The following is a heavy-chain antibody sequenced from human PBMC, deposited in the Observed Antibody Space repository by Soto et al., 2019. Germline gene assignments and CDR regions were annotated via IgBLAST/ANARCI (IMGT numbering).Heavy chain of an antibody. D-gene: IGHD6-13*01. CDR2: IYHSGST. CDR1: GGSISSGGYS. CDR3: ARASIAAAGKLFFDI. V-gene: IGHV4-30-2*01. Sequence: QLQLQESGSGLVKPSQTLSLTCAVSGGSISSGGYSWSWIRQPPGKGLEWIGYIYHSGSTYYNPSLKSRVTISVARSKNQFSLKLSSVTAADTAVYYCARASIAAAGKLFFDIWGQGTMVTVSS. J-gene: IGHJ3*02.